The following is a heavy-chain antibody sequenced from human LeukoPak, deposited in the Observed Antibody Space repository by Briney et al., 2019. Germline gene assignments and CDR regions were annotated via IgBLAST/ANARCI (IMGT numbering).Heavy chain of an antibody. J-gene: IGHJ4*02. V-gene: IGHV4-4*07. CDR1: GESISSFY. Sequence: SETLSLTCTVSGESISSFYWWWIRQPAGKGLECIGRIYATGSTNYNPSLKSRVTMSLDTSKNQLSLELNSVTAADTAVYFCARSTHSYGYKFDYWGQGILVSVSS. CDR2: IYATGST. D-gene: IGHD5-18*01. CDR3: ARSTHSYGYKFDY.